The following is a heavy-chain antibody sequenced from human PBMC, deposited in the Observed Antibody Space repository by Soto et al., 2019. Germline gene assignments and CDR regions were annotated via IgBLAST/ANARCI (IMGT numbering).Heavy chain of an antibody. CDR2: IYHSGST. V-gene: IGHV4-4*02. CDR1: GGSISSSNW. Sequence: QVQLQESGPGLVKPSGTLSLTCAVSGGSISSSNWWSWVRQPPGKGLEWIGEIYHSGSTNYNPSLKSRVTISVDKSKNQFSLKLSSVTAADTAVYYCARGGGPGYCISTSCYTVPHDYWGQGTLVTVSS. CDR3: ARGGGPGYCISTSCYTVPHDY. J-gene: IGHJ4*02. D-gene: IGHD2-2*02.